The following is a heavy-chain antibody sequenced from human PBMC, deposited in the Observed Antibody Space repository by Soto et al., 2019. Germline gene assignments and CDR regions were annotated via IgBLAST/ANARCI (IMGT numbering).Heavy chain of an antibody. CDR1: GGTFSSYA. V-gene: IGHV1-69*13. J-gene: IGHJ4*02. Sequence: SVKVSCKASGGTFSSYAISWVRQAPGQGLEWMGGIIPIFGTANYAQKFQGRVTITADESTSTAYMELSSLRSEDTAVYYCARGPRGHSSSSFDYWGQGTLVTVSS. D-gene: IGHD6-13*01. CDR2: IIPIFGTA. CDR3: ARGPRGHSSSSFDY.